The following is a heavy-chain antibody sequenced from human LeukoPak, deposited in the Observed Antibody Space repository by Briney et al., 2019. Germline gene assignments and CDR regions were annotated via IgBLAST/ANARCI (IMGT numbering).Heavy chain of an antibody. CDR3: ARGDSWSGPRGLDH. J-gene: IGHJ4*02. D-gene: IGHD3-3*01. CDR2: IKRDESEI. CDR1: EFTLSGSW. V-gene: IGHV3-7*01. Sequence: TGGSLRLSSVASEFTLSGSWMCWGRQAPGKGLEYVANIKRDESEIYYVDSVRGRFTISRDNAKNSLYLQMNSLRVEDTAVYYRARGDSWSGPRGLDHWGQGTLVTVSS.